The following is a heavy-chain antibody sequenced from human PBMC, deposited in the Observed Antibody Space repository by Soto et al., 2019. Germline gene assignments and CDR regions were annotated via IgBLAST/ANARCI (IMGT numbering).Heavy chain of an antibody. D-gene: IGHD5-18*01. J-gene: IGHJ6*02. Sequence: GGSLRLSCVASGFTVRSSYMSWVRQAPGKGLEWVSIIYSGGSTYYADSVKGRFTISRDNSKNTLYLQMNSLRAEDTAVYYCARDLNTAMVTEAYEYYYGMDVWGQGTTVTVSS. CDR1: GFTVRSSY. CDR3: ARDLNTAMVTEAYEYYYGMDV. V-gene: IGHV3-53*01. CDR2: IYSGGST.